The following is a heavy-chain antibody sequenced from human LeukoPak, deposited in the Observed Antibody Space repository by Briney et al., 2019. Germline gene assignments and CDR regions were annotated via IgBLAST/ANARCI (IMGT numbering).Heavy chain of an antibody. CDR2: ISSSSSTI. J-gene: IGHJ4*02. D-gene: IGHD3-9*01. V-gene: IGHV3-48*04. Sequence: GGSLRLSCAASGFTFSSYSMNWVRQAPGKGLEWVSYISSSSSTIYYADSVKGRFTVSRDNAKNSLYLQMNSLRAEDTAVYYCARDGVSYDILTGYFPLGYWGQGTLVTVSS. CDR1: GFTFSSYS. CDR3: ARDGVSYDILTGYFPLGY.